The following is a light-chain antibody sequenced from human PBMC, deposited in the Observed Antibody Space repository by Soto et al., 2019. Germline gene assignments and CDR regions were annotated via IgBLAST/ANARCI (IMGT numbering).Light chain of an antibody. CDR3: QQYGSSPIT. Sequence: SLYTQSPHTVSLSPRERAPLSWWASQSVSDYLAWYQQKPGQPPRLLIYDASKRATGIPPRFSGSGSGTDFTLTISRLEPEDFAVYYCQQYGSSPITSAQRARLEI. V-gene: IGKV3-20*01. CDR2: DAS. CDR1: QSVSDY. J-gene: IGKJ5*01.